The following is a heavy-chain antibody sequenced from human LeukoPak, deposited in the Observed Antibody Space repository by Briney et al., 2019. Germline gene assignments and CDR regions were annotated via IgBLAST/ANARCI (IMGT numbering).Heavy chain of an antibody. CDR3: VRDPHYDSSGYYHSFDS. D-gene: IGHD3-22*01. CDR1: GFTPRRYW. J-gene: IGHJ4*02. CDR2: IQQDGGEK. V-gene: IGHV3-7*01. Sequence: GGSLRLSCAASGFTPRRYWMSWVRQAPGKGLEWVANIQQDGGEKYYVDSVKGRFTISRDNAKNSLYLQMNSLRAEDTAVYYCVRDPHYDSSGYYHSFDSWGQGTLVTVSS.